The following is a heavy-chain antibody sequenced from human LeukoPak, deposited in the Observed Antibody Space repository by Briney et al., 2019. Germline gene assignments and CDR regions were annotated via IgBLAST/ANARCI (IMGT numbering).Heavy chain of an antibody. J-gene: IGHJ3*02. D-gene: IGHD5-18*01. CDR3: SSIPGGYTYGDDAFDI. Sequence: ASVKVSCKASGYTFTGYYMHWVRQAPGQGLEWMGWINPKSGGTNYAQKFQGKVPMTRDTSISTAYMELSRLRSDDTAVYYCSSIPGGYTYGDDAFDIWGQGTMVTVSS. CDR1: GYTFTGYY. V-gene: IGHV1-2*02. CDR2: INPKSGGT.